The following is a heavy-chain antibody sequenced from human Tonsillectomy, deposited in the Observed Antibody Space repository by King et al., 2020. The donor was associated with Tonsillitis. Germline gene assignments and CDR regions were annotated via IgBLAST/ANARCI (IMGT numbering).Heavy chain of an antibody. V-gene: IGHV3-30-3*01. CDR2: ISFDGSYT. CDR3: ARDVEAGGIDV. J-gene: IGHJ6*02. CDR1: GFTFNSYL. Sequence: VQLVESGGGLVQPGRSLRLSCAASGFTFNSYLMNWVRQAPGKGLEWVAVISFDGSYTYYVDSVKGRFTISKDNYKNSLYLQMNILRPENTAVYYCARDVEAGGIDVWGQGTTVTVPS.